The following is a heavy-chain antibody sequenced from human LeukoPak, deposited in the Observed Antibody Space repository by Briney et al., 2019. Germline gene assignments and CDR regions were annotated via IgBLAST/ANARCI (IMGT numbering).Heavy chain of an antibody. CDR3: ATVPPFGIAVYYGMDV. CDR2: IYYSGST. CDR1: GGSISSSSYY. V-gene: IGHV4-39*01. Sequence: SETLSLTCTVSGGSISSSSYYWGWIRQPPGKGLEWIGSIYYSGSTYYNPSLKSRVTISVDTSKNQFSLKLSSVTAADTAVYYCATVPPFGIAVYYGMDVWGQGTTVTVPS. D-gene: IGHD6-13*01. J-gene: IGHJ6*02.